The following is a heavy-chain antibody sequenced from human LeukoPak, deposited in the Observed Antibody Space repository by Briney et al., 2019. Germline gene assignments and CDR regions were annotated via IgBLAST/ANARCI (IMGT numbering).Heavy chain of an antibody. J-gene: IGHJ4*02. Sequence: GGSLRPSCAASGFTFSSYAMSWVRQAPGKGLEWVSGINWNGGSTGYADSVKGRFTISRDNAKNSLYLQMNSLRAEDTALYYCARATIGQGLGDYWGQGTLVTVSS. CDR3: ARATIGQGLGDY. V-gene: IGHV3-20*04. D-gene: IGHD1-26*01. CDR2: INWNGGST. CDR1: GFTFSSYA.